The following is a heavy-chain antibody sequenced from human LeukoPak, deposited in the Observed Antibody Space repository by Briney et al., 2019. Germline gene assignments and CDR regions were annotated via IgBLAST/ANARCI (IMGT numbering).Heavy chain of an antibody. D-gene: IGHD3-10*01. J-gene: IGHJ4*02. CDR1: GGSISSGGYY. CDR2: IYYSGST. V-gene: IGHV4-31*03. CDR3: ARLGGTYYYGSGSTPGGLDY. Sequence: SETLSLTCTVSGGSISSGGYYWSWIRQHPGKGLEWIGYIYYSGSTYYNPSLKSRVTISVDTSKNQFSLKLSSVTAADTAVYYCARLGGTYYYGSGSTPGGLDYWGQGTQVTVSS.